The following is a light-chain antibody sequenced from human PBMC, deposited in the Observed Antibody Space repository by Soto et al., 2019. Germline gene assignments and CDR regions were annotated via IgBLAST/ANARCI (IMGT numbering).Light chain of an antibody. CDR2: AAS. CDR1: QSISTS. Sequence: DIPMTQSPSSLSASVGDRVTITCRASQSISTSLNWYQQRPGTAPKLLIYAASTLQSGIPSRFSGSGSGADFTLTISSLQPEDFATYYCQQTYSTPYTFGRGTKLGIK. J-gene: IGKJ2*01. V-gene: IGKV1-39*01. CDR3: QQTYSTPYT.